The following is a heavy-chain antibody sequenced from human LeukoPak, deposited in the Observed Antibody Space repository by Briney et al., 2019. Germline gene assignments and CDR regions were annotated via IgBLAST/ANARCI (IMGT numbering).Heavy chain of an antibody. Sequence: GGSLRLSCVVSGFTINTYWMSWVRQAPGKGLEWVANIKQGGGEKYYVDSVKDRFTISRDNAKNSLYLQLDSLGDGDTGVYYCTRGWGSSGPGDVWGPGTLVTVSS. D-gene: IGHD6-19*01. CDR1: GFTINTYW. CDR3: TRGWGSSGPGDV. V-gene: IGHV3-7*01. CDR2: IKQGGGEK. J-gene: IGHJ4*02.